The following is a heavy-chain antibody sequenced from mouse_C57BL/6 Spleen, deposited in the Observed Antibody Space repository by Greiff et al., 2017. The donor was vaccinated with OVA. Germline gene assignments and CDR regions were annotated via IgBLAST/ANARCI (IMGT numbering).Heavy chain of an antibody. CDR3: ITVVAPWAMDY. D-gene: IGHD1-1*01. Sequence: EVMLVESGTVLARPGASVKMSCKTSGYTFTSYWMHWVKQRPGQGLEWIGAIYPGNSDTSYNQKFKGKAKLTAVTSASTAYMELSSLTNEDSAVYYCITVVAPWAMDYWGQGTSVTVSS. CDR2: IYPGNSDT. J-gene: IGHJ4*01. CDR1: GYTFTSYW. V-gene: IGHV1-5*01.